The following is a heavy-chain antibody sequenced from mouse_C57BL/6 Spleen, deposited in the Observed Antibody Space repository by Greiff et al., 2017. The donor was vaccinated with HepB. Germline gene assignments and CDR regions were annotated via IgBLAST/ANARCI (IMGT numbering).Heavy chain of an antibody. Sequence: QVQLQQPGAELVKPGASVKLSCKASGYTFTSYWMHWVKQRPGQGLEWIGMIHPNSGSTNYNEKLKSKATLTVDKSSSTAYMQLSSLTSEDSAVYYCARGTVTGAMDYWGQGTSVTVSS. D-gene: IGHD1-1*01. J-gene: IGHJ4*01. CDR1: GYTFTSYW. V-gene: IGHV1-64*01. CDR2: IHPNSGST. CDR3: ARGTVTGAMDY.